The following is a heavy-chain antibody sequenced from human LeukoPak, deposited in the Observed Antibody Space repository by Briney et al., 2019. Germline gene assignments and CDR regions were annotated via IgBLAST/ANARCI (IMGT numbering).Heavy chain of an antibody. CDR2: IYYSGST. V-gene: IGHV4-59*01. CDR1: GGSISSYY. CDR3: ARGNARLLWFGEPSEDWFDP. D-gene: IGHD3-10*01. Sequence: PSETLSLTCTVSGGSISSYYWSWIRQPPGKGLEWIGYIYYSGSTNYNPSLKSRVTISVDTSKNQFSLKLSSVTAADTAVYYCARGNARLLWFGEPSEDWFDPWGQGTLVTVSS. J-gene: IGHJ5*02.